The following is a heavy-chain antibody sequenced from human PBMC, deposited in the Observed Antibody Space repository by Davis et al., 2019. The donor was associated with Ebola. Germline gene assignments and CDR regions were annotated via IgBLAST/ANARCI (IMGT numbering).Heavy chain of an antibody. CDR1: GGSISSYY. Sequence: SETLSLTCTVSGGSISSYYWGWIRQPPGKGLEWIGSIYYSGSTYYNPPLKSRVTISVDTSKNQFSLKLSSVTAADTAVYYCARRSPVMGSYYSLNFDYWGQGTLVTVSS. J-gene: IGHJ4*02. V-gene: IGHV4-39*01. D-gene: IGHD1-26*01. CDR3: ARRSPVMGSYYSLNFDY. CDR2: IYYSGST.